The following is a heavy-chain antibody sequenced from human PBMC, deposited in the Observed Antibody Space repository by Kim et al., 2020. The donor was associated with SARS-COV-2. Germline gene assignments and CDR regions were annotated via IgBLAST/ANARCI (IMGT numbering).Heavy chain of an antibody. CDR2: IYHSGST. CDR3: ARDILGGDYYDSSGYSDY. Sequence: SETLSLTCAVSGGSISSGGYSWSWIRQPPGKGLEWIGYIYHSGSTYYNPSLKSRVTISVDRSKNQFSLKLSSVTAADTAVYYCARDILGGDYYDSSGYSDYWGQGTLVTVSS. J-gene: IGHJ4*02. V-gene: IGHV4-30-2*01. CDR1: GGSISSGGYS. D-gene: IGHD3-22*01.